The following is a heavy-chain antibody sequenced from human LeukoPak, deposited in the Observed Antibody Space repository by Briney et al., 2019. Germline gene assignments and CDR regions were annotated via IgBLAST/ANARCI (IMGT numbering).Heavy chain of an antibody. D-gene: IGHD1-26*01. J-gene: IGHJ4*02. V-gene: IGHV3-23*01. CDR3: AKAPGIRGRATFYFDY. CDR1: GFTFSSYA. CDR2: ISGSGGST. Sequence: GGSLRLSCAASGFTFSSYAMSWVRQAPGKGLEWVSAISGSGGSTYYADSVKGRFTISRDNSKNTLYLQMNSLRAEDTAVYYCAKAPGIRGRATFYFDYWGQGTLVTVSS.